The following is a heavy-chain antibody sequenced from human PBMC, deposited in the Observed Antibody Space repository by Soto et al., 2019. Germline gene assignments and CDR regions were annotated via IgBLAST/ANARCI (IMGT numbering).Heavy chain of an antibody. V-gene: IGHV3-30*04. Sequence: GGSLRLSCTASGSTFPNYPMHWVRQAPDKGLEWVAVISHDGVTKNSADSVKGRFTISRANSRTTLYLQMNGLRIEDTAMYYCVRGGYSSSWERLDPWGQGTLVTVSS. CDR1: GSTFPNYP. CDR2: ISHDGVTK. CDR3: VRGGYSSSWERLDP. D-gene: IGHD4-4*01. J-gene: IGHJ5*02.